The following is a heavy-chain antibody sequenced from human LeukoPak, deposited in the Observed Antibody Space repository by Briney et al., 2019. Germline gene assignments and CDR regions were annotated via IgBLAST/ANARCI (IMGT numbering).Heavy chain of an antibody. CDR2: INPNSGGT. CDR1: GYTFTGYY. Sequence: ASVKVSCKASGYTFTGYYMHWVRQAPGQGLEWMGWINPNSGGTNYAKKFQGRVTMTRDTSISTAYMELSRLRSDDTAVYYCARANPLVGATAAEYFQHWGQGTLVTVSS. J-gene: IGHJ1*01. CDR3: ARANPLVGATAAEYFQH. D-gene: IGHD1-26*01. V-gene: IGHV1-2*02.